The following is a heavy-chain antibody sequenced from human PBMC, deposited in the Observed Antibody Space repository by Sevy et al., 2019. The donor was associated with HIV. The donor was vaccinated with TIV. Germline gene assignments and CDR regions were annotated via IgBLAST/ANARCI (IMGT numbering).Heavy chain of an antibody. V-gene: IGHV3-7*01. CDR1: GFTFSKYW. CDR2: IKQGAGEK. D-gene: IGHD1-7*01. CDR3: ARDDGNYYFHY. Sequence: GGSLRLSCAASGFTFSKYWMGWVRQAPGKGLEWVANIKQGAGEKYYVDSVKGRFTISRDNAKNSLYLKMNSLRAEDAAVYFCARDDGNYYFHYWGQGTLVTVSS. J-gene: IGHJ4*02.